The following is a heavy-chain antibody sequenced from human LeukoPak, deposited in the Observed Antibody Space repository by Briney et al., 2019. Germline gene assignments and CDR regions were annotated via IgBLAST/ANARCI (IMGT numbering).Heavy chain of an antibody. CDR3: ARAVAARYDTDY. CDR2: ISAYNGNT. J-gene: IGHJ4*02. CDR1: GYTFTSYG. V-gene: IGHV1-18*01. D-gene: IGHD6-19*01. Sequence: ASVKVSCKASGYTFTSYGISWVRQAPGQGLEWMGWISAYNGNTNYAQKLQGRVTMTTDTSTSTAYMQLRSLRSDDTAVYYCARAVAARYDTDYWGQGTLVTVSS.